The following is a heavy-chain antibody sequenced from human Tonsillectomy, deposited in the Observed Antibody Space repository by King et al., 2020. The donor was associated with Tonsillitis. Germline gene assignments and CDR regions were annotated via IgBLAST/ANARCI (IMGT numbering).Heavy chain of an antibody. V-gene: IGHV3-30-3*01. CDR2: ISYDGSNK. CDR3: ARGRGAYWYFDL. D-gene: IGHD3-10*01. Sequence: VQLVESGGGVVQPGRSLRLSCAASGFTFSSYAMHWVRQAPGKGLEWVAVISYDGSNKYYADSVKGRFTISRDNSKNTLYLQMNSLRAEDTAVYYCARGRGAYWYFDLWGRGTLVTVSS. CDR1: GFTFSSYA. J-gene: IGHJ2*01.